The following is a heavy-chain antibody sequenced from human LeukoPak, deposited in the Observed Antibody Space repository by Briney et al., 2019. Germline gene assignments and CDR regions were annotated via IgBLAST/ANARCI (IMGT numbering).Heavy chain of an antibody. CDR2: IYPGDSDT. Sequence: GESLKISCKGSGYSFNTYWIGWVRQMPGKGLEWMGIIYPGDSDTKYSPSFQGQVTISADKSISTAYLQWSSLKASDTAMYYCARLDTAMVTALDYWGQGTLVTVSS. J-gene: IGHJ4*02. V-gene: IGHV5-51*01. CDR1: GYSFNTYW. D-gene: IGHD5-18*01. CDR3: ARLDTAMVTALDY.